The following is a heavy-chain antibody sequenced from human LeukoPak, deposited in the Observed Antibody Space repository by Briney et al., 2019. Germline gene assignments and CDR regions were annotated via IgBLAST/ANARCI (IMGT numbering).Heavy chain of an antibody. CDR3: ARDSSDRYYYDSSGPFDY. D-gene: IGHD3-22*01. CDR2: IYTSGST. J-gene: IGHJ4*02. CDR1: GGSISSYY. V-gene: IGHV4-4*07. Sequence: PSETLSLTCTVSGGSISSYYWSWIRQPAGKGLEWIGRIYTSGSTNYNPSLKSRVTMSVDTSKNQFSLKLSSVTAADTAVYYCARDSSDRYYYDSSGPFDYWGQGTLVTVSS.